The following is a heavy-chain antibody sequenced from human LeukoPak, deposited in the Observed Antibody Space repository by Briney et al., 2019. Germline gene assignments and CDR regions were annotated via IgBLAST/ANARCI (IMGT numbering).Heavy chain of an antibody. Sequence: SVKVSCKASGGTFSSYAISWVRQARGQGLEWMGRIIPIFGTANYAQKFQGRVTITTDESTSTAYMELSSLRSEDTAVYYCARDLSPEGYFDYWGQGTLVTVSS. J-gene: IGHJ4*02. CDR1: GGTFSSYA. CDR3: ARDLSPEGYFDY. CDR2: IIPIFGTA. V-gene: IGHV1-69*05.